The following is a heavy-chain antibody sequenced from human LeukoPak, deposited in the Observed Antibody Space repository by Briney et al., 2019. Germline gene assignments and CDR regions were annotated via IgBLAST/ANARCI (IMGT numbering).Heavy chain of an antibody. CDR2: IWYDGSNK. CDR1: GFTFSTYG. V-gene: IGHV3-33*01. CDR3: ARDPGVRWLVGFDY. J-gene: IGHJ4*02. Sequence: PGGSLRLSCAASGFTFSTYGMDWVRQAPGKGLEWVADIWYDGSNKYYEDSVKGRFTISRDNSKNTLYLQMNSLRAEDTAVYYCARDPGVRWLVGFDYWGQGTLVTVSS. D-gene: IGHD6-19*01.